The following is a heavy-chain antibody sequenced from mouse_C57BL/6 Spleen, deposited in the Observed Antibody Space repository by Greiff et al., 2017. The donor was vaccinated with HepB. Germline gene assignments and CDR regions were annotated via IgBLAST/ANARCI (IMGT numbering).Heavy chain of an antibody. D-gene: IGHD2-3*01. CDR1: GYTFTSYW. J-gene: IGHJ4*01. Sequence: QVQLQQPGAELVKPGASVKLSCKASGYTFTSYWMHWVKQRPGQGLEWIGMIQPNSGSTNYNEKFKSKATLTVDKSSSTAYMQLSSLTSEDSAVYYCARDGYYVDYYAMDYWGQGTSVTVSS. CDR2: IQPNSGST. CDR3: ARDGYYVDYYAMDY. V-gene: IGHV1-64*01.